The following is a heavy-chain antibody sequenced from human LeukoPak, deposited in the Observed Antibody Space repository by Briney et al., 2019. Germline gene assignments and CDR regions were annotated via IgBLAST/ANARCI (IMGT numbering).Heavy chain of an antibody. Sequence: PGGSLRLSCAVSGFIFSDYGFHWVRQAPGKGLEWEAVTRFDGSIKQYADSVKGRFTISRDDSKNTLYLQMNSLKSEDTAVYYCARWGGTRQYYFDYWGRGTLVTVSS. CDR1: GFIFSDYG. CDR2: TRFDGSIK. J-gene: IGHJ4*02. V-gene: IGHV3-33*01. CDR3: ARWGGTRQYYFDY. D-gene: IGHD1-1*01.